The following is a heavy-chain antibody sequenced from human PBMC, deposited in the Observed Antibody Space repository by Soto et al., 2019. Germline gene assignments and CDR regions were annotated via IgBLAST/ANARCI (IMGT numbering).Heavy chain of an antibody. V-gene: IGHV3-11*04. Sequence: GGSLRLSCAASGFLFSDYDRSWIRQAPGKGLEWVSYISSSATTIYYADSVKGRFTISRDNARNSLYLQMNSLRAEDTAVYYCARANYYGSPGDFDYWGQGTLVTVSS. D-gene: IGHD3-10*01. CDR3: ARANYYGSPGDFDY. J-gene: IGHJ4*02. CDR1: GFLFSDYD. CDR2: ISSSATTI.